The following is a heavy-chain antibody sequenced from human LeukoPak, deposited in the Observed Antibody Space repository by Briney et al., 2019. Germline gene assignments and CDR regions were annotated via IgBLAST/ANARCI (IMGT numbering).Heavy chain of an antibody. CDR2: IMQDGSEK. CDR3: ARRYCGGDCHSPYFDY. J-gene: IGHJ4*02. D-gene: IGHD2-21*02. Sequence: GGSLRLSCAASGFTFSNYWMSWVRQAPGKGLEWVANIMQDGSEKYYVDSVKGRFTISRDNAENSLYLQMNSLRAEDTAVYYCARRYCGGDCHSPYFDYWGQGTLVTVSS. V-gene: IGHV3-7*01. CDR1: GFTFSNYW.